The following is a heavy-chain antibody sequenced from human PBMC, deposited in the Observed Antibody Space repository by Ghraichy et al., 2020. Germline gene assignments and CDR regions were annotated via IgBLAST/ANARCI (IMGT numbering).Heavy chain of an antibody. CDR3: ARVTIGYSSSWTYYYYGMDV. CDR1: GGSISSYY. V-gene: IGHV4-59*01. CDR2: IYYSGST. D-gene: IGHD6-13*01. Sequence: ESLNISCTVSGGSISSYYWSWIRQPPGKGLEWIGYIYYSGSTNYNPSLKSRVTISVDTSKNQFSLKLSSVTAADTAVYYCARVTIGYSSSWTYYYYGMDVWGQGTTVTVSS. J-gene: IGHJ6*02.